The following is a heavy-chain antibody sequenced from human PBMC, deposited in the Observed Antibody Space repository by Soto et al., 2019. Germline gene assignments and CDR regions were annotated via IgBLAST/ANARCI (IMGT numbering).Heavy chain of an antibody. CDR3: AREGTSSWFAY. D-gene: IGHD2-2*01. CDR1: GGSIFNYY. V-gene: IGHV4-59*01. Sequence: SETLSLTCTVSGGSIFNYYWGWIRQPPGKGLEWIGYIYHSGSTHYNPSLNSRVTMSIDTSKNQFSLNLNSVTAADTAVYFCAREGTSSWFAYWGQGTLVTVSS. J-gene: IGHJ4*02. CDR2: IYHSGST.